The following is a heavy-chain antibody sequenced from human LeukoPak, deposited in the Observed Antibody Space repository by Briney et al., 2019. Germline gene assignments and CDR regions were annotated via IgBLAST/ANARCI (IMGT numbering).Heavy chain of an antibody. CDR1: GGSFSGYY. J-gene: IGHJ5*02. V-gene: IGHV4-34*01. D-gene: IGHD3-10*01. CDR3: GKAHRIGEWGNWFAP. Sequence: SETLSLTCAVYGGSFSGYYWSWIRQPPGKGLEWIGEINHSGSTNYNPSLKSRVTISVDTSKNQFSLKLSSVTAADTAVYYGGKAHRIGEWGNWFAPWGQGTLVTVSS. CDR2: INHSGST.